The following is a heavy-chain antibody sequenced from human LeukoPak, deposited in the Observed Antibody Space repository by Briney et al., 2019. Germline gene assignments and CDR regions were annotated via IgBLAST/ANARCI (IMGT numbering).Heavy chain of an antibody. CDR1: GYTFTSYA. Sequence: ASVKVSCKASGYTFTSYAMHWVRRAPGQRLEWMGWINAGNGNTKYSQKFQGRVTITRDTSASTAYMELSSLRSEDTAVYYCARGGRAIVVVPAAMIYWGQGTLVTVSS. J-gene: IGHJ4*02. CDR2: INAGNGNT. V-gene: IGHV1-3*01. CDR3: ARGGRAIVVVPAAMIY. D-gene: IGHD2-2*01.